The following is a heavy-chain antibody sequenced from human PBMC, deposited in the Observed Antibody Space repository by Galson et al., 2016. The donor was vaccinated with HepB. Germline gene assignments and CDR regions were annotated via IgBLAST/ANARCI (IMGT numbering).Heavy chain of an antibody. CDR1: GFTLSNYN. J-gene: IGHJ4*02. CDR3: VRGWYSNSSPHFDY. D-gene: IGHD6-6*01. Sequence: SLRLSCAASGFTLSNYNVNWVRQAPGKGLEWVSYIDSGSITIYYTDSVKGRFTISRDNAKNSLFLHMNSLRDEDTALYYCVRGWYSNSSPHFDYWGQGALVTVSP. CDR2: IDSGSITI. V-gene: IGHV3-48*02.